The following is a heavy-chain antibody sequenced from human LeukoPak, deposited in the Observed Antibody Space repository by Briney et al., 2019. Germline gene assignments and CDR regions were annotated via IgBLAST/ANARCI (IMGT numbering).Heavy chain of an antibody. Sequence: GESLKISCKGSGYSFTSYWIAWVRQMPGKGLEWMGIIYPDDSDTRYSPSFQGQVTITADKSISTAYLQWSSLKASDNAMYYCARQRRSSGWPNDYWGQGTLVTVSA. CDR2: IYPDDSDT. J-gene: IGHJ4*02. D-gene: IGHD6-19*01. V-gene: IGHV5-51*01. CDR3: ARQRRSSGWPNDY. CDR1: GYSFTSYW.